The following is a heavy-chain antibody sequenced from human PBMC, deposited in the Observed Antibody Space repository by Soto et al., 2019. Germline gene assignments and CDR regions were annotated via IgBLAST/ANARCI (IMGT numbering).Heavy chain of an antibody. CDR1: GYTFTSYG. J-gene: IGHJ4*02. D-gene: IGHD2-15*01. CDR2: ISAYNGNT. CDR3: ARDFSYSGGSPTTDY. V-gene: IGHV1-18*01. Sequence: GASVKVSCKASGYTFTSYGISWVRQAPGQGLEWMGWISAYNGNTNYAQKLQGRVTMTTDTSTSTAYMELRSLRSDDTAVYYCARDFSYSGGSPTTDYWGQGTLVTVSS.